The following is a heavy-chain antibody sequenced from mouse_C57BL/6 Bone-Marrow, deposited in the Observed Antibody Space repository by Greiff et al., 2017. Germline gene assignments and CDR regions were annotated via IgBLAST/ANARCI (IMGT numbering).Heavy chain of an antibody. Sequence: VQLKESGAELVRPGASVKLSCTASGFNIKDDYMHWVKQRPEQGLAWIGWIDPENGDTEYASKFQGKATITADTSSNTAYLQRSSLTSEDTAVYYCTTITTVVATDYWGQGTTLTVSS. CDR2: IDPENGDT. V-gene: IGHV14-4*01. CDR3: TTITTVVATDY. CDR1: GFNIKDDY. D-gene: IGHD1-1*01. J-gene: IGHJ2*01.